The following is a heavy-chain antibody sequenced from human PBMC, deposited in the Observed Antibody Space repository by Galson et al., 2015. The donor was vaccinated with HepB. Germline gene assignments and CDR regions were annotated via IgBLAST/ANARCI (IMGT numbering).Heavy chain of an antibody. V-gene: IGHV1-2*06. CDR3: ARGDDSSGYYTGY. J-gene: IGHJ4*02. Sequence: SVKVSCKASGYTFTGYYMHWVRQAPGQGLEWMGRINPNSGGTNYAQKFQGRVTMTRDTSISTAYMELSRLRSDDTAVYYCARGDDSSGYYTGYWGQGTLATVSS. CDR2: INPNSGGT. CDR1: GYTFTGYY. D-gene: IGHD3-22*01.